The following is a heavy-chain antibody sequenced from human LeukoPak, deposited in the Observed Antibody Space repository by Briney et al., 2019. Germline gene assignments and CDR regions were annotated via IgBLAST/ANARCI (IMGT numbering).Heavy chain of an antibody. Sequence: ASVKVSCKASGYTFTSYDINWVRQATGQGLEWMGWMNPNSGNTGYAQKFQGRVTMTRNTSISTAYMELSSLRSEDTAVYYCAIRGSYQGDAFDIWGQGTPVSVSS. CDR1: GYTFTSYD. D-gene: IGHD1-26*01. V-gene: IGHV1-8*01. J-gene: IGHJ4*02. CDR3: AIRGSYQGDAFDI. CDR2: MNPNSGNT.